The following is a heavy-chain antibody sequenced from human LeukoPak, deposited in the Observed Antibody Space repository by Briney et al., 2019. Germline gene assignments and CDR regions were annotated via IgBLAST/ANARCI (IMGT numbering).Heavy chain of an antibody. CDR2: ISYSGNT. V-gene: IGHV4-39*01. D-gene: IGHD1-26*01. CDR3: ARHKMGTTRLYYFDY. J-gene: IGHJ4*02. Sequence: PSETLSLTCTVYGGSISSSYYYWGWLRQPPGKGLEWIATISYSGNTYYNPARESRVTISVATSRNQFSLKLTSVTAADTAVYYCARHKMGTTRLYYFDYWGQGTLVTVSS. CDR1: GGSISSSYYY.